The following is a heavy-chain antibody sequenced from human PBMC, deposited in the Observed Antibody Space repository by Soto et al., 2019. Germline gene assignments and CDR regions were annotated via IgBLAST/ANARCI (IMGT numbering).Heavy chain of an antibody. J-gene: IGHJ4*02. Sequence: SETLSLTCTVSGGSISSSSYYWGWIRQPPGKGLEWIGSIYYSGSTYYNPSLKSRVTISVDTSKNQFSLKLSSVTAADTAVYYCARLKRSSSSSMNFDYWGQGTLVTVSS. D-gene: IGHD6-6*01. V-gene: IGHV4-39*01. CDR1: GGSISSSSYY. CDR3: ARLKRSSSSSMNFDY. CDR2: IYYSGST.